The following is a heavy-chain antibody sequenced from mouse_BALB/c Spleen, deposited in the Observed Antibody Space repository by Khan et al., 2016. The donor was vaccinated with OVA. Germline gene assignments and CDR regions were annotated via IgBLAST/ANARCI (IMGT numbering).Heavy chain of an antibody. V-gene: IGHV1S45*01. J-gene: IGHJ3*01. CDR2: INPYNDYT. CDR3: ARAWAVRRNAWFSY. D-gene: IGHD2-14*01. Sequence: EVQLVESGAELVRPGASVKISCKAFGYTFSNHHINWVKQRPGQGLDWIGYINPYNDYTNYNQKFKGKATLTVDKSSSTAYMELSSLTSEDSAVYDCARAWAVRRNAWFSYWGRGTLVTVSA. CDR1: GYTFSNHH.